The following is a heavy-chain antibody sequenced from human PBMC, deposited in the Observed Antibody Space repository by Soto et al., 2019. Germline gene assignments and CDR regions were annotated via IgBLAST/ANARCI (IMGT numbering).Heavy chain of an antibody. Sequence: GSLRLSCAASGFTFSSYAMSWVRQAPGKGLEWVSAISGSGGSTYYADSVKGRFTISRDNSKNTLYLQMNSLRAEDTAVYYCAIILSPGDSSGYYYYGMDVWGQGTTVTVSS. J-gene: IGHJ6*02. D-gene: IGHD3-22*01. CDR3: AIILSPGDSSGYYYYGMDV. CDR2: ISGSGGST. V-gene: IGHV3-23*01. CDR1: GFTFSSYA.